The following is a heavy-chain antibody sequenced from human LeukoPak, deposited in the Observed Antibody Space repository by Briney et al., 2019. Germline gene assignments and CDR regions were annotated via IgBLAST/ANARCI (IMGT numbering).Heavy chain of an antibody. V-gene: IGHV3-30*01. CDR3: AKVDIVATIDAGRLVDY. Sequence: GGSLRLSCAASGFTFSSYAMPWGRQAPGKGREGGAVISYDGSNKYYADSVKGRFTISRDNSKNTLYLQMNSLRAEDTAVYYCAKVDIVATIDAGRLVDYWGQGTLVTVSS. D-gene: IGHD5-12*01. CDR2: ISYDGSNK. J-gene: IGHJ4*02. CDR1: GFTFSSYA.